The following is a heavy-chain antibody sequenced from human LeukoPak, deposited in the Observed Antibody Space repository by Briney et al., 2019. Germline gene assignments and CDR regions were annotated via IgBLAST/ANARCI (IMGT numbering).Heavy chain of an antibody. CDR3: ARARSYYDSSGYGDY. D-gene: IGHD3-22*01. CDR1: GFTFSSYE. J-gene: IGHJ4*02. V-gene: IGHV3-48*03. CDR2: ISSSGSTI. Sequence: GGSLRLSCALSGFTFSSYEMNCVRQAPGKGLGWVSYISSSGSTIYDADSVKGRFTIARDKAKNSLYLQMNSLRAEDTAIYYCARARSYYDSSGYGDYWGQGTLVTVSS.